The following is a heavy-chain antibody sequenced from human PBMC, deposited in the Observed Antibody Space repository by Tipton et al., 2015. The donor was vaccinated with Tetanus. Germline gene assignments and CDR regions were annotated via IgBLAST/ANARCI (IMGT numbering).Heavy chain of an antibody. CDR1: GASMSSSSYY. CDR2: IYYSGSA. CDR3: ARDRITGPTGRYYAMDV. J-gene: IGHJ6*01. D-gene: IGHD1-7*01. V-gene: IGHV4-61*01. Sequence: LRLSCNVSGASMSSSSYYWTWIRQPPGKALEWVAHIYYSGSATYNPSVASRATVSIDMSKNQFSLRLTSATAADTAVYYCARDRITGPTGRYYAMDVWGQGTTVTVSS.